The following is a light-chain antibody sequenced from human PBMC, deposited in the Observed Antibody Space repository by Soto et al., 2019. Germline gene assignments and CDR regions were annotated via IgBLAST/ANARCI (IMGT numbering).Light chain of an antibody. J-gene: IGKJ2*01. CDR3: QQYYNSLYT. V-gene: IGKV3-20*01. Sequence: EMVLTQSPATLSLSPGERATLSCSASQSVDSNYLAWYQQKPGQAPRLLIYAASSRATGIPDRFSGSGSGTDFTLTISRLEPEDFAGYYCQQYYNSLYTFGQGTKLEI. CDR2: AAS. CDR1: QSVDSNY.